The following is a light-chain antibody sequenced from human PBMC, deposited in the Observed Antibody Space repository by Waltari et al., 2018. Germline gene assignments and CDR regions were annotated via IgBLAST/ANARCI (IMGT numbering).Light chain of an antibody. V-gene: IGKV3-15*01. CDR1: QSVSSN. Sequence: ELVMTQSPATLSVSPGERATLSCRASQSVSSNLAWDQQKPGQAPRLLLFGASTRATGIPARFSGSGSGTEFTLTISSLQSEDFAIYYCQQYNNWPYTFGQGTKLEIK. CDR3: QQYNNWPYT. J-gene: IGKJ2*01. CDR2: GAS.